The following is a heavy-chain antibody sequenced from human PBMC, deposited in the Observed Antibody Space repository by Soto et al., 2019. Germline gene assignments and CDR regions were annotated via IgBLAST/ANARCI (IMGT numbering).Heavy chain of an antibody. V-gene: IGHV3-7*01. CDR2: IKQDGSEK. D-gene: IGHD6-19*01. CDR1: GFTFSSYW. J-gene: IGHJ4*02. CDR3: ARPRSPRSVAALGY. Sequence: EVQLVESGGGLVQPGGSLRLSCAASGFTFSSYWMSWVRQAPGKGLEWVANIKQDGSEKYYVDSVKGRFTISRDNAKNSLYLQMNSLRAEDTAVYYCARPRSPRSVAALGYWGQGTLVTVSS.